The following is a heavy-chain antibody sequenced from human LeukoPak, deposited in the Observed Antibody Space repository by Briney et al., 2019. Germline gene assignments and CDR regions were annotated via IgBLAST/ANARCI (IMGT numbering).Heavy chain of an antibody. Sequence: SETLSLTCTVSGGSISSSRYYWGWIRQPPGKGLEWIGSIYYSGSTYYNPSLKSRVAISVYTSKKQLSLKVGSVTAAETAMYYCARTAIDRGRSLDYWGQGTLVTVSS. CDR3: ARTAIDRGRSLDY. CDR1: GGSISSSRYY. V-gene: IGHV4-39*01. J-gene: IGHJ4*02. D-gene: IGHD3-9*01. CDR2: IYYSGST.